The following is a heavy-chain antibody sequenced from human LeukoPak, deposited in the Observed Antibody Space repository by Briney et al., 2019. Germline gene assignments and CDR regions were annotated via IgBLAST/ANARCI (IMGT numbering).Heavy chain of an antibody. CDR2: IWYDGSNK. D-gene: IGHD2-21*02. CDR3: ARSRLLLDY. J-gene: IGHJ4*02. CDR1: GFTFSSYG. Sequence: GGSLRLSCAASGFTFSSYGMHWVRQAPGKGLEWVASIWYDGSNKYYADSVKGRFTISRDNSKNTLYLQMNSLRSEDTAVYYCARSRLLLDYWGQGTLVTVSS. V-gene: IGHV3-30*02.